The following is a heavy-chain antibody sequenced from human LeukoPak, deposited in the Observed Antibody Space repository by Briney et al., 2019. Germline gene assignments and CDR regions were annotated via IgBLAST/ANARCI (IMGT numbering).Heavy chain of an antibody. CDR1: GGSISSYY. CDR2: ICYSGST. J-gene: IGHJ4*02. Sequence: SETLSLTCTVSGGSISSYYWSWIRQPPGKGLEWIGYICYSGSTNYNPSLKSRVTISVDTSKNQFSLKLSSVTAADTAVYYCASGYDYVRSDYWGQGTLVTVSS. D-gene: IGHD5-12*01. V-gene: IGHV4-59*08. CDR3: ASGYDYVRSDY.